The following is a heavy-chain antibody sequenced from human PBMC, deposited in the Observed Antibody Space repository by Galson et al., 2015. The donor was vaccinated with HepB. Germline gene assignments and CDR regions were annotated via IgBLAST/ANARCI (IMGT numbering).Heavy chain of an antibody. CDR3: ARETLRREYSYGFDY. V-gene: IGHV3-48*01. J-gene: IGHJ4*02. Sequence: SLRLSCAASGFTFSSYSINWVRQAPGKGLEWVSYISSSSTIFYADSLKGRFTISRDNAKNSLYLQMNSLRVEDTAVYYCARETLRREYSYGFDYWGQGTLVTVSS. D-gene: IGHD5-18*01. CDR2: ISSSSTI. CDR1: GFTFSSYS.